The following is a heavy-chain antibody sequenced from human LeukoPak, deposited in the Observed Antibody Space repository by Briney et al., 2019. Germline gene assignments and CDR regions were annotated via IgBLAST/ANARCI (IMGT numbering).Heavy chain of an antibody. Sequence: PGGSLRLSCAASGFTFSSYAMSWVRQAPGKGLEWVSAISGSGGSTYYAASVKGRFTISRDNSKNTLYPQMNSLRAEDTAVYYCARSRDILTGPFDYWGQGTLVTVSS. CDR3: ARSRDILTGPFDY. J-gene: IGHJ4*02. V-gene: IGHV3-23*01. CDR2: ISGSGGST. D-gene: IGHD3-9*01. CDR1: GFTFSSYA.